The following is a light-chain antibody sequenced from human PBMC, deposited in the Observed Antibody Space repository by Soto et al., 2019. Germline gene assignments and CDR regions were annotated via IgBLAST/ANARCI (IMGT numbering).Light chain of an antibody. CDR2: GAS. J-gene: IGKJ5*01. V-gene: IGKV1-33*01. Sequence: DIQMTQSPSSLSASIGDRVTITCQASQDISNYLNWYQQKPGKDPKLLIYGASNLETGVPSRFSGGGSGTDFTFTISSLQSEDIATYYCQQYDIRPPITFGQGTRLEIK. CDR3: QQYDIRPPIT. CDR1: QDISNY.